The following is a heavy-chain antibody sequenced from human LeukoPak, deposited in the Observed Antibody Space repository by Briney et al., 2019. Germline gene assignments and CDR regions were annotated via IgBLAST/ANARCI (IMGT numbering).Heavy chain of an antibody. CDR1: GFTFSSYS. CDR3: ASRSCSGGSCYGMEGYGMDV. CDR2: ISSSSSYI. J-gene: IGHJ6*02. D-gene: IGHD2-15*01. Sequence: GGSLRLSCAASGFTFSSYSMNWVRQAPGKGLEWVSSISSSSSYIYYADSVKGRFTISRDNAKNSLHLQMNSLRAEDTAVYYCASRSCSGGSCYGMEGYGMDVWGQGTTVTVSS. V-gene: IGHV3-21*01.